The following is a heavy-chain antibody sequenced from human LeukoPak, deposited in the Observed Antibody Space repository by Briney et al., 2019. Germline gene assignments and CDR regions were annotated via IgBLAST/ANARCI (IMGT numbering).Heavy chain of an antibody. CDR3: ARGPFGTTVNY. D-gene: IGHD4-17*01. CDR1: GGSFSGYY. V-gene: IGHV4-34*01. J-gene: IGHJ4*02. CDR2: INHSGST. Sequence: SETLSLTCAVYGGSFSGYYWSWIRQPPGKGLEWIGEINHSGSTNYNPSLKSRVTISVDTSKNQFSLKLSSVTAADTAVYYCARGPFGTTVNYWGQGTLVAVSS.